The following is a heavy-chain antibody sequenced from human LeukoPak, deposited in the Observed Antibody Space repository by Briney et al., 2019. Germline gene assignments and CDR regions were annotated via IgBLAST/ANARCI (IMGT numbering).Heavy chain of an antibody. D-gene: IGHD2-2*02. V-gene: IGHV4-39*07. CDR2: IYYSGST. CDR1: GGSISSSSYY. CDR3: ARGVAAAIRFFDY. J-gene: IGHJ4*02. Sequence: PSETLSLTCTVSGGSISSSSYYWGWIRQPPGKGLEWIGSIYYSGSTYYNPSLKSRVTISVDTSKNQFSLKLSSVTAADTAVYYCARGVAAAIRFFDYWGQGTLVTVSS.